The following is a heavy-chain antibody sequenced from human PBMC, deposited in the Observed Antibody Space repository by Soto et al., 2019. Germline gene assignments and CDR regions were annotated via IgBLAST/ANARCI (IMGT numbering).Heavy chain of an antibody. Sequence: SVKVSCKASGGTFSSYAISWVRQAPGQGLERMGGIIPIFGTANYAQKFQGRVTITADESTSTAYMELSSLRSEDTAVYYCARDYYYDSMGAKLFLTRDDAFDIWGQGTMVTVSS. CDR3: ARDYYYDSMGAKLFLTRDDAFDI. CDR2: IIPIFGTA. D-gene: IGHD3-22*01. V-gene: IGHV1-69*13. J-gene: IGHJ3*02. CDR1: GGTFSSYA.